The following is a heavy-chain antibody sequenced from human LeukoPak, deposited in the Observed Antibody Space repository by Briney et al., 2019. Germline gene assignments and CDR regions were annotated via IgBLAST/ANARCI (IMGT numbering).Heavy chain of an antibody. CDR2: INPNSGGT. Sequence: ASVKVSCKASGYTFTGYYMHWVRQAPGQGLEWMGWINPNSGGTNYAQKFQGRVTMTRDTSISTAYMELSRLRSDDTAVYYCASISSIAAHHTNYWGQGTLVTVSS. CDR3: ASISSIAAHHTNY. J-gene: IGHJ4*02. CDR1: GYTFTGYY. D-gene: IGHD6-6*01. V-gene: IGHV1-2*02.